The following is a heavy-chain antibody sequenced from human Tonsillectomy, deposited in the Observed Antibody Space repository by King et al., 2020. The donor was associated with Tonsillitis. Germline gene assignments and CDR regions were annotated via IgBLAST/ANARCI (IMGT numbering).Heavy chain of an antibody. V-gene: IGHV3-7*01. D-gene: IGHD7-27*01. CDR2: IKEDGSEK. CDR1: GFTFSRHW. Sequence: VQLVESGGNLVQPGGSLRLSCAASGFTFSRHWMSWVRQAPGKGLEWVAKIKEDGSEKYYIVSVKGRFTISRDNAKNSLYLQMNSLRADDTAVYYCARDFNWAFDYWDQGTLVTVSS. J-gene: IGHJ4*02. CDR3: ARDFNWAFDY.